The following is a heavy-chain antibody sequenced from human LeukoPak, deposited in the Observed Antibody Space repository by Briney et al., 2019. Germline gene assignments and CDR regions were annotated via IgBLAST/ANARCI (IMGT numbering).Heavy chain of an antibody. Sequence: GGSLRLSCAASGFTLSGSDMSWVRQAPGGGLQWVSSISSSVSRTLYADSVKGRFTISRDNSKNTLYLQMNNLRAEDTAVYYCARERSNFEYWGQGTLVTVSS. CDR1: GFTLSGSD. V-gene: IGHV3-23*05. CDR3: ARERSNFEY. CDR2: ISSSVSRT. J-gene: IGHJ4*02. D-gene: IGHD5-24*01.